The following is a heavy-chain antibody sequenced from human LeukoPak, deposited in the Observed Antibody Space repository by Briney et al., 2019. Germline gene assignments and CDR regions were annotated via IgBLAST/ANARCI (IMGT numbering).Heavy chain of an antibody. Sequence: GGSLRLSCAASGFTFNTYAMSWVRQAPWERLQWVSGISDSGGNTYYADSVRGRFTISRDNSKNTLYLQMNSLRAEDTAVYYCASESSGYYFSNAFDIWGQGTMVTVSS. J-gene: IGHJ3*02. D-gene: IGHD3-22*01. CDR2: ISDSGGNT. CDR1: GFTFNTYA. V-gene: IGHV3-23*01. CDR3: ASESSGYYFSNAFDI.